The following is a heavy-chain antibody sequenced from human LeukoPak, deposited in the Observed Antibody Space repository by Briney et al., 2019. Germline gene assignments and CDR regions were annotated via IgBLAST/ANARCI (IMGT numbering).Heavy chain of an antibody. V-gene: IGHV1-2*02. Sequence: ASVKVSCKASGYSFTGYHMHLVRQAPGQGLEWMGWINPNSGGANYAQKFQGRVTMTRDTSISTAYMELSRLRSDDTAVYYCAVGGTGYNTFDYWSQGTLVTVSS. CDR2: INPNSGGA. D-gene: IGHD3/OR15-3a*01. CDR1: GYSFTGYH. CDR3: AVGGTGYNTFDY. J-gene: IGHJ4*02.